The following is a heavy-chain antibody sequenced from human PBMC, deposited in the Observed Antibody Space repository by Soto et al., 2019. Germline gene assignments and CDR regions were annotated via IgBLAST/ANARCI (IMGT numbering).Heavy chain of an antibody. CDR3: AKATVTSSYSYYYYGMDV. CDR2: ISYDGSNK. Sequence: QVQLVESGGGVVQPGRSLRLSCAASGFTFSSYGMHWVRQAPGKGLEWVAGISYDGSNKYYADAVKGRFTISRDNSKNTLYLQMNSLRAEDTAVYYCAKATVTSSYSYYYYGMDVWGQGTTVTVSS. D-gene: IGHD4-17*01. J-gene: IGHJ6*02. CDR1: GFTFSSYG. V-gene: IGHV3-30*18.